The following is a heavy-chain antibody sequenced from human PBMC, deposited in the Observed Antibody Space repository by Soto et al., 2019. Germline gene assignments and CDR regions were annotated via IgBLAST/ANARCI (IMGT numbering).Heavy chain of an antibody. CDR2: IYYSGST. CDR1: CGSISSGCYY. V-gene: IGHV4-31*03. D-gene: IGHD3-3*01. CDR3: ARDGLRFLEWSPVPPYGMDV. J-gene: IGHJ6*02. Sequence: LXLTCTVSCGSISSGCYYWSWILQHPGKGLEWIGYIYYSGSTYYNPSLKSRVTISVDTSKNQFSLKLSSVTAADTAVYYCARDGLRFLEWSPVPPYGMDVWGQGTTVTVSS.